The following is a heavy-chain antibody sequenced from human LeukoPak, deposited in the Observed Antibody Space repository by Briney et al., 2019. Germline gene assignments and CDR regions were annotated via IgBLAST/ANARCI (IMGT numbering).Heavy chain of an antibody. Sequence: PSETLSLTCAVYGGSFSGYYWSWIRQPPGKGLEWIGEINHSGSTNYNSSLKSRVTISVDTSKNQFSLKLSSVTAADTAVYYCASESNLDYWGQGTLVTVSS. CDR1: GGSFSGYY. CDR2: INHSGST. CDR3: ASESNLDY. J-gene: IGHJ4*02. D-gene: IGHD1-14*01. V-gene: IGHV4-34*01.